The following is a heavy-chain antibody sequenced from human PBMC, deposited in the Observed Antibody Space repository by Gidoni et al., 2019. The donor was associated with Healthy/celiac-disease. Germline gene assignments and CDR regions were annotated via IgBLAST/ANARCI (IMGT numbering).Heavy chain of an antibody. V-gene: IGHV3-49*04. Sequence: EVQLVESGGGLVKQGRYMRISCTASGCNFGDYAMSWVRKAPGKGLEWVGFIISKAYGGTTEYAASVKGRFTISRDDSKSIAYLQMNSLKTEDTAVYYCTRVKLRWYFDLWGRGTLVTVSS. J-gene: IGHJ2*01. CDR2: IISKAYGGTT. CDR1: GCNFGDYA. CDR3: TRVKLRWYFDL. D-gene: IGHD1-7*01.